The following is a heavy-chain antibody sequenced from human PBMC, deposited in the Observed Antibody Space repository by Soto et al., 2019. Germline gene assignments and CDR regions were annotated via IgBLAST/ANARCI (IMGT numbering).Heavy chain of an antibody. Sequence: QVQLVQSGAEVKKPGSSVKVSCKASGGTFSSYTISWVRQAPGQGLEWMGRNIPILGIANYAQKFQGRVTITADKSTSTAYMELSSRRSEDTALYYCARDGVGSSTSTEPNGFDFWGQGTLVTVSS. D-gene: IGHD2-2*01. V-gene: IGHV1-69*08. CDR2: NIPILGIA. J-gene: IGHJ4*02. CDR1: GGTFSSYT. CDR3: ARDGVGSSTSTEPNGFDF.